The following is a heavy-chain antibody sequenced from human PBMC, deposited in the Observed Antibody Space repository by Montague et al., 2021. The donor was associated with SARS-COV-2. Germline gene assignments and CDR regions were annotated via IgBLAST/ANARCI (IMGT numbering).Heavy chain of an antibody. CDR1: GGSFSSY. J-gene: IGHJ6*02. V-gene: IGHV4-34*01. D-gene: IGHD2-15*01. CDR3: ASHCGGGRCYFGMDV. Sequence: SETLSLTRDVYGGSFSSYWSWIRQPPGRGLEWAGQISHGGGTNYXPSLKSRVTISVDTSKNQVSLKLSSVTAADTAVYYCASHCGGGRCYFGMDVWGQGTTVTVSS. CDR2: ISHGGGT.